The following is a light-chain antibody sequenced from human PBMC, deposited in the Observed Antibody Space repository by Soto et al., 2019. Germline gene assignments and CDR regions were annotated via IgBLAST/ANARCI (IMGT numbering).Light chain of an antibody. J-gene: IGKJ1*01. Sequence: DIQMTQSPSSLSAPVGDRVTITCRASQSISSYLNWYQQKPGKAPKLLIYAASSLQSGVPSRFSGSGSGTDFTLTISSMQPEDCATSYCHQWYSTPATFGQGTKVEIK. CDR2: AAS. CDR1: QSISSY. V-gene: IGKV1-39*01. CDR3: HQWYSTPAT.